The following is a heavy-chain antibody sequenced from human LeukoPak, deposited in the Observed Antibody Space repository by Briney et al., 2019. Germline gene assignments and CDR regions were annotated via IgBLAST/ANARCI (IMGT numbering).Heavy chain of an antibody. CDR2: IYWNDDK. J-gene: IGHJ4*02. D-gene: IGHD1-26*01. CDR3: AHGSLVGATKPFDY. V-gene: IGHV2-5*01. CDR1: GFSLSTSGVG. Sequence: SGPTLVKPTQTLTLTCTFSGFSLSTSGVGVGWIRQPPGKALEWLALIYWNDDKRYSPSLKSRLTITKDTSKNQVVLTMTNMDPVDTATYYCAHGSLVGATKPFDYWGQGTLVTVSS.